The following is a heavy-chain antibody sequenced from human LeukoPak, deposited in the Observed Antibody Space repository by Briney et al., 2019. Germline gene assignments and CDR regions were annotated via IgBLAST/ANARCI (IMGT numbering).Heavy chain of an antibody. CDR2: ISGSGGST. CDR1: GFTFSSYA. D-gene: IGHD6-19*01. J-gene: IGHJ4*02. Sequence: GGSLRLSCAASGFTFSSYAMSWVRQAPGKGLEWVSAISGSGGSTYYADSVKGRFTISRDNSENTLYLQVNSLGAEDTAVYYCAKGRETSGWFYWGQGTLVSVSS. CDR3: AKGRETSGWFY. V-gene: IGHV3-23*01.